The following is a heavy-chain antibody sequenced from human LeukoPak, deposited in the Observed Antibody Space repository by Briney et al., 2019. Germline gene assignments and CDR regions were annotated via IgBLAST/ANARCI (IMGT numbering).Heavy chain of an antibody. D-gene: IGHD5-18*01. Sequence: ASETLSLTCTVSGYSISSGYYWGWIRQPPGKGLEWIGSIYHSGSTYYNPSLKSRVTISVDTSKNQFSLKLSSVTAADTAVYYCARGPVRGYSYGSRPLFDYWGQGTLVTVSS. J-gene: IGHJ4*02. CDR1: GYSISSGYY. CDR2: IYHSGST. V-gene: IGHV4-38-2*02. CDR3: ARGPVRGYSYGSRPLFDY.